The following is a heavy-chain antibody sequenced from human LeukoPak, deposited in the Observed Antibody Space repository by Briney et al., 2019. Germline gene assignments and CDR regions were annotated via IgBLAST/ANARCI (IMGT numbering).Heavy chain of an antibody. J-gene: IGHJ4*02. D-gene: IGHD3-16*02. CDR2: ISGSGGST. CDR3: ASPYVWGSYRYTGDFDY. CDR1: GFTFSSYA. Sequence: SGGSLRLSCAASGFTFSSYAMSWVRQAPGKGLEWVSAISGSGGSTYYADSVKGRFTISRDNSKNTLYLQMNSLRAEDTAVYYCASPYVWGSYRYTGDFDYWGQGTLVTVSS. V-gene: IGHV3-23*01.